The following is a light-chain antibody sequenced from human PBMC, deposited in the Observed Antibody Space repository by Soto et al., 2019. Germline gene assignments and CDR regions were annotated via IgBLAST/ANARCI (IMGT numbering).Light chain of an antibody. CDR2: AAS. J-gene: IGKJ5*01. CDR3: QQANSCPIT. Sequence: DIPMTQSPSSVSASVGDRVTITCRASQGISSWLAGYQQKPGKAPKLLISAASSSQSGVPSRCSGSGSGTDFTLPISSLQPEDFATYYCQQANSCPITFGQGTRLES. V-gene: IGKV1-12*01. CDR1: QGISSW.